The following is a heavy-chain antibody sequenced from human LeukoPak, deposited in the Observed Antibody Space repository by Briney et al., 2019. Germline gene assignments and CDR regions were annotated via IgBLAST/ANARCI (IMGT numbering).Heavy chain of an antibody. D-gene: IGHD1-26*01. CDR3: ASFSGSYSPSDY. CDR2: IYYSGST. Sequence: PSETLSLTCTVSGGSISRSSYYWGWIRQPPGKGLEWIGSIYYSGSTYYNPSLKSRVTISVDTSKNQFSLKLSSVTAADTAVYYCASFSGSYSPSDYWGQGTLVTVSS. V-gene: IGHV4-39*07. J-gene: IGHJ4*02. CDR1: GGSISRSSYY.